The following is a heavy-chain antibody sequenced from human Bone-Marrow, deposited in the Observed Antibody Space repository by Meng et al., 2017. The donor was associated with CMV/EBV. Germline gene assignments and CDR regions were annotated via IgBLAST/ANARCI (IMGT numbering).Heavy chain of an antibody. Sequence: GESLKIPCAASGFTFSSYAMSWVRQAPGKGLEWVSAISGSGGSTYYADSVKGRFTISRDNSKNTLYLQMNSLRAEDTAVYYCAKGMGRGARAREVWGQRNTVNVAS. CDR1: GFTFSSYA. V-gene: IGHV3-23*01. D-gene: IGHD3-10*01. J-gene: IGHJ6*02. CDR3: AKGMGRGARAREV. CDR2: ISGSGGST.